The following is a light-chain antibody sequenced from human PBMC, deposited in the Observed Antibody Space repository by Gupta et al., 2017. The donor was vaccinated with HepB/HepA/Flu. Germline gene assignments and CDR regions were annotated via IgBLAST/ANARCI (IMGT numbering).Light chain of an antibody. J-gene: IGLJ3*02. CDR2: DVT. Sequence: QSALTQPASVSGSPAQSITISCTGTSSDVGGYNSVSWYQQYPGKAHNLWIYDVTARPSGISTRFSASKSGNTASLTTSGLQTEDEADYFCSSFTRSTSNLVLLGGGTKV. V-gene: IGLV2-14*03. CDR3: SSFTRSTSNLVL. CDR1: SSDVGGYNS.